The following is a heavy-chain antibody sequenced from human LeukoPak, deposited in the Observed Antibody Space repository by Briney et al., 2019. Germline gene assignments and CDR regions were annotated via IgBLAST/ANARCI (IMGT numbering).Heavy chain of an antibody. CDR2: IKQDGSEK. CDR1: GFTFSSYW. D-gene: IGHD3-16*02. J-gene: IGHJ4*02. CDR3: ARGRWGNYVWGSYRYDY. Sequence: GGSLRLSCAASGFTFSSYWTSWVRQAPGKGLEWVANIKQDGSEKYYVDSVKGRFTISRDNAKNSLYLQMNSLRAEDTAVYYCARGRWGNYVWGSYRYDYWGQGTLVTVSS. V-gene: IGHV3-7*03.